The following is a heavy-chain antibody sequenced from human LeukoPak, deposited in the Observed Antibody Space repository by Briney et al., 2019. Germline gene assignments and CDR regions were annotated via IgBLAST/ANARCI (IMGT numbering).Heavy chain of an antibody. J-gene: IGHJ5*02. D-gene: IGHD3-22*01. CDR1: GGSISSGDYY. V-gene: IGHV4-30-4*01. Sequence: SETLSLTCTVSGGSISSGDYYWSWIRQPPGKGLEWIGYIYYSGSTYYNPSLKSRVTISVDTSKNQFSLKLSSVTAADTAVYYCARAATDSSGYYYVKMGPNWFDPWGQGTLVTVSS. CDR3: ARAATDSSGYYYVKMGPNWFDP. CDR2: IYYSGST.